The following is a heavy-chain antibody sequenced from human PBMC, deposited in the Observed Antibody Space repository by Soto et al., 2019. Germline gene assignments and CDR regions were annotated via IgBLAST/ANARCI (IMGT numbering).Heavy chain of an antibody. Sequence: EVQLLESGGGLVQPGGSLRLSYAASGFTFSSYAMSWVRQPPGKGLEWVSAISGSGGSTYYADSVKGRFTISRDNSKSTLYLQMNSLRAEDTAVYYCAYSSSPFDYWGQGTLVTVSS. D-gene: IGHD6-13*01. CDR2: ISGSGGST. CDR3: AYSSSPFDY. CDR1: GFTFSSYA. J-gene: IGHJ4*02. V-gene: IGHV3-23*01.